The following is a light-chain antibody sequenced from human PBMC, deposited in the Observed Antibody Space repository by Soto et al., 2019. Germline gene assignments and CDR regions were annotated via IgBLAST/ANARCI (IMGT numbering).Light chain of an antibody. Sequence: EIVLAQSPDTQSLSPGERATLSCRASQTVIHNHLAWHQQKPGQTPRLLVYGASSRATGIPDRFSGSGSGTDFTLTITRLEPEDFAVFYCQQYGSSEIIFGQGTRLAIK. V-gene: IGKV3-20*01. CDR3: QQYGSSEII. CDR2: GAS. J-gene: IGKJ5*01. CDR1: QTVIHNH.